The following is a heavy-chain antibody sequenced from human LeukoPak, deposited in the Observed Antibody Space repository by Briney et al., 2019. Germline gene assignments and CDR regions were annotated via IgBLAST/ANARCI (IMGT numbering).Heavy chain of an antibody. J-gene: IGHJ6*02. CDR2: INHSGST. CDR1: GGSFSGYY. CDR3: ARAYYYDSSGYPGNYYYGMDV. D-gene: IGHD3-22*01. V-gene: IGHV4-34*01. Sequence: SETLSLTCAVYGGSFSGYYWSWIRQPPGKGLEWIGEINHSGSTNYNPSLKSRVTISVDTSKNQFSLKLSSVTAADTAVYYCARAYYYDSSGYPGNYYYGMDVWGQGTTVTVSS.